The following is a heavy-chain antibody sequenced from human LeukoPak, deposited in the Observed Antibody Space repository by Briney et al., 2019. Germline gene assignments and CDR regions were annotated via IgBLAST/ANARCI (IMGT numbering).Heavy chain of an antibody. CDR1: GGSFSVYH. CDR2: INHSGST. CDR3: GRGVEGRWFDP. Sequence: SETLSLTCAVYGGSFSVYHWSWIRHPPGKGLEWIGEINHSGSTNYNPSLESRVTISVDTSKNQFSLKLSSVTAADTAVFYCGRGVEGRWFDPWGQGTLVTVSS. V-gene: IGHV4-34*01. D-gene: IGHD5-24*01. J-gene: IGHJ5*02.